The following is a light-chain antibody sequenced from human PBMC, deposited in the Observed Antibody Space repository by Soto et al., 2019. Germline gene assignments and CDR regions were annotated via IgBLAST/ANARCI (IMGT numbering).Light chain of an antibody. CDR1: HNSDNH. Sequence: DIQMTQSPASLSASMGDRVTISCRASHNSDNHLNWYRQKAGKAPELLIYAAARLQSGVPSTFSGSGSGTDFTLTISNLQPEHFATYYCQQSYTSPYTFGRGTKLEI. CDR3: QQSYTSPYT. V-gene: IGKV1-39*01. CDR2: AAA. J-gene: IGKJ2*01.